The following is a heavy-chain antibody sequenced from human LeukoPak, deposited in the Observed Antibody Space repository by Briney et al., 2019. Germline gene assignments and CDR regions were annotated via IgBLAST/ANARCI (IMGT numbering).Heavy chain of an antibody. CDR3: AREGPYCSSTSRYLEGMDV. V-gene: IGHV4-34*01. CDR2: INHSGST. Sequence: SETLSLTCAVYGGSFSGYYWSWIRQPPGKGLEWIGEINHSGSTNYNPSLKSRVTISVDTSKNQFSLKLSSVTAADTAVYYCAREGPYCSSTSRYLEGMDVWGKGTTVTVSS. D-gene: IGHD2-2*01. J-gene: IGHJ6*04. CDR1: GGSFSGYY.